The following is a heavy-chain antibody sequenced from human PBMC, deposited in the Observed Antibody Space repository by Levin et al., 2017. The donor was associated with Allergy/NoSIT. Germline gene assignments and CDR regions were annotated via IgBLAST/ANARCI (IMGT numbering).Heavy chain of an antibody. CDR2: IYYSGST. Sequence: SETLSLTCTVSGGSISSYYWSWIRQPPGKGLEWIGYIYYSGSTNYNPSLKSRVTISVDTSKNQFSLKLSSVTAADTAVYYCAAGGGMSGVRSLYFDLWGRGTLVTVSS. J-gene: IGHJ2*01. CDR1: GGSISSYY. V-gene: IGHV4-59*01. D-gene: IGHD3-10*01. CDR3: AAGGGMSGVRSLYFDL.